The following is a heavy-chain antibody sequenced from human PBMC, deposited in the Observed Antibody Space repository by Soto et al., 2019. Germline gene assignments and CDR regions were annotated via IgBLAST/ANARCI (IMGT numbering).Heavy chain of an antibody. V-gene: IGHV3-30-3*01. D-gene: IGHD5-18*01. CDR1: GFTFSSYA. J-gene: IGHJ4*02. CDR3: ARAVDTAMVIFDY. CDR2: ISYDGSNK. Sequence: GGSLRLSCAASGFTFSSYAMHWVRQAPGKGLEWVAVISYDGSNKYYADSVKGRFTISRDNSKNTLYLQMNSLRAGDTAVYYCARAVDTAMVIFDYWGQGTLVTVSS.